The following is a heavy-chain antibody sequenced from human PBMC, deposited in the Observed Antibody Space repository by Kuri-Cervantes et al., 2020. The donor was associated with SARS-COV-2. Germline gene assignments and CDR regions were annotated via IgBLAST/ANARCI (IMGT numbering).Heavy chain of an antibody. J-gene: IGHJ6*03. V-gene: IGHV3-23*01. CDR3: AKDEGYFDWLLSGYYYYYMDV. CDR1: GFTFSSYA. D-gene: IGHD3-9*01. CDR2: ISGSGGST. Sequence: GESLKISCAASGFTFSSYAMSWVRQAPGKGLEWVSAISGSGGSTYYADSVKGRFTISRDNSKNSLYLQMNSLRAVDTAVYYCAKDEGYFDWLLSGYYYYYMDVWGKGTTVTVSS.